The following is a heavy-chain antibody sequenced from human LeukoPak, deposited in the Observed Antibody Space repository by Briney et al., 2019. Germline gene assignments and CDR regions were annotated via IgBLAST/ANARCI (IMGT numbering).Heavy chain of an antibody. V-gene: IGHV3-48*01. D-gene: IGHD2-2*02. CDR3: ARGYCTSTSCYNDY. CDR2: ISSSSSTI. J-gene: IGHJ4*02. Sequence: GGSLRLSCAASGFTFSSYSMNWVRQAPEKGLEWVSYISSSSSTIYYADSVKGRFTISRDNAKNSLYLQMNSLRTEDTAVYSCARGYCTSTSCYNDYWGQGTLVTVSS. CDR1: GFTFSSYS.